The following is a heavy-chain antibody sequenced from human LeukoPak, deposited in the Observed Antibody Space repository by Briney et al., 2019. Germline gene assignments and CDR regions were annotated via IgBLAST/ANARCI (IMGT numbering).Heavy chain of an antibody. Sequence: GRSLRLSCAASGFTFDDYAMHWVRQAPGKGLEWVSGISWNSGSIGYADSVKGRFTISRDNAKNSLYLQMNSLRAEDTALYYCAKGSRIQLKLYYFDYWGQGTLVTVSS. J-gene: IGHJ4*02. D-gene: IGHD5-18*01. V-gene: IGHV3-9*01. CDR2: ISWNSGSI. CDR1: GFTFDDYA. CDR3: AKGSRIQLKLYYFDY.